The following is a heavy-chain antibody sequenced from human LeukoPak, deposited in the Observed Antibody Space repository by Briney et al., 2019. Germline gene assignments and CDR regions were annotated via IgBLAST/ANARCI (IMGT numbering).Heavy chain of an antibody. CDR2: IIPIFGTA. D-gene: IGHD3-3*01. Sequence: SVKVSCKASGGTFSSYAISWVLQAPGQGLEWMGGIIPIFGTANYAQKFQGRVTITADESTSTAYMELSSLRSEDTAVYYCARATSGEWFESKDVFDYWGQGTLVTVSS. V-gene: IGHV1-69*13. CDR1: GGTFSSYA. CDR3: ARATSGEWFESKDVFDY. J-gene: IGHJ4*02.